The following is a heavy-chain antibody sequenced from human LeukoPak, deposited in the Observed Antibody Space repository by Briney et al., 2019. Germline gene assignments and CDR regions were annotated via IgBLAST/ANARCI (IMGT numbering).Heavy chain of an antibody. D-gene: IGHD3-10*01. CDR1: TFTFSTYW. Sequence: GGSLRLSCEASTFTFSTYWMHWVRQAPGKGLVWVSYINGDGSASNYADSVKGRLTTSRDNAKSTLYLQMSSLRAEDTAVYSCATGSGTFYDSWGQGTLVTVSS. J-gene: IGHJ4*02. CDR3: ATGSGTFYDS. CDR2: INGDGSAS. V-gene: IGHV3-74*01.